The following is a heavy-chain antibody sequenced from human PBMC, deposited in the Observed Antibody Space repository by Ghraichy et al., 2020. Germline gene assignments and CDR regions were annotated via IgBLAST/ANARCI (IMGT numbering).Heavy chain of an antibody. CDR1: GGSFSGYY. CDR3: ARAGLDDFWTGDYGNYYYGMDV. CDR2: INLSGST. D-gene: IGHD3/OR15-3a*01. Sequence: SETLSLTCAVYGGSFSGYYWSWIRQPPGKGLEWIGEINLSGSTNYSPSLKSRITISVDTSKKQFSLRLTSVTAADTAVYYCARAGLDDFWTGDYGNYYYGMDVRGQGTTVTVSS. J-gene: IGHJ6*02. V-gene: IGHV4-34*01.